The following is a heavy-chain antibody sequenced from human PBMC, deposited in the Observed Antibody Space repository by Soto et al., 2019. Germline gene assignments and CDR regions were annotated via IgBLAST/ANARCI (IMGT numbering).Heavy chain of an antibody. D-gene: IGHD2-21*01. CDR2: IWYDGSNK. V-gene: IGHV3-33*01. Sequence: GWSLRLSCASSVFTFISYGMHWVRQAPGKGLEWVAVIWYDGSNKYYADSVKGRFTISRDNSKNTLYLQMNSLRAEDTAVYYCARSKSHDFIWTDNWFDPWGQGTLVTVSS. CDR1: VFTFISYG. J-gene: IGHJ5*02. CDR3: ARSKSHDFIWTDNWFDP.